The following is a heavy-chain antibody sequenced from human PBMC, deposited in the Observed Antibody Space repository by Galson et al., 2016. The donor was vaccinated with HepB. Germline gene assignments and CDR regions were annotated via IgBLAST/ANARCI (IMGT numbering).Heavy chain of an antibody. CDR1: GGINNYH. J-gene: IGHJ3*01. CDR3: ARTRSAYYYALDV. Sequence: TLSLTCSVSGGINNYHWSWIRQPPGKGLEWIGFISHSGTTNYNPSLKSRVTIPLDTSKKQFSLILTSVTAADPAVYYCARTRSAYYYALDVWGQGTMLTVSS. D-gene: IGHD3-22*01. V-gene: IGHV4-59*01. CDR2: ISHSGTT.